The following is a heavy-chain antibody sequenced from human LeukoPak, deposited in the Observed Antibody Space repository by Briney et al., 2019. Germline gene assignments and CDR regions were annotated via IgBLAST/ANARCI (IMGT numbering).Heavy chain of an antibody. CDR1: GYSFTSYW. D-gene: IGHD2-15*01. CDR2: IDPSDSYT. V-gene: IGHV5-10-1*01. CDR3: ARHDVSGYCSGGSCSRSNCFDY. J-gene: IGHJ4*02. Sequence: PGESLKISCKGSGYSFTSYWISWVRQMPGKGLEWMGRIDPSDSYTNYSPSFQGYVTIPADKSISTAYLQWSSLKASDTAMYYCARHDVSGYCSGGSCSRSNCFDYWGQGTLVTVSS.